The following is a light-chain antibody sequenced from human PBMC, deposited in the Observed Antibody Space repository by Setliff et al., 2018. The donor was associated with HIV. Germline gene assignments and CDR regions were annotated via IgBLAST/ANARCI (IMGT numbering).Light chain of an antibody. Sequence: SYELTQPPSVSVSPGQTASITCSGGKLGDKYACWYQQKPGQSPVLVIYQDNKRPSGIPERFSGSNSGNTATLTISGTQAMDEADYYCQTWDSSTYVLFGGGTKVTVL. CDR3: QTWDSSTYVL. J-gene: IGLJ2*01. CDR1: KLGDKY. CDR2: QDN. V-gene: IGLV3-1*01.